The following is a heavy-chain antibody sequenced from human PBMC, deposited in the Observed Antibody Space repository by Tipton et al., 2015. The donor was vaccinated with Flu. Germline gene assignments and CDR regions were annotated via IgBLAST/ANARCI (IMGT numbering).Heavy chain of an antibody. J-gene: IGHJ4*02. CDR2: IRYDGSDA. CDR1: GFIFSTYG. D-gene: IGHD3-22*01. CDR3: AKPQRTHTSGSYSFDY. V-gene: IGHV3-30*02. Sequence: SGFIFSTYGMHWVRQAPGKGLEWVAFIRYDGSDAFYADFVKGRFTISRDNSKNTLFLQMDRLTDEDTAVYYCAKPQRTHTSGSYSFDYWGLGTLVTVSS.